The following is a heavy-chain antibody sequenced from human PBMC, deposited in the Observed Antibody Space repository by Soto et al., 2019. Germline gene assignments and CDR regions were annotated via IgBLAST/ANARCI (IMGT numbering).Heavy chain of an antibody. CDR3: ARDRRGSATTVTFDY. CDR1: GDSISSGGYY. D-gene: IGHD1-7*01. CDR2: VYYSGST. Sequence: QVQLQESGPGLVQPSQTLSLTCTVSGDSISSGGYYWSWIRQHPGKGLEWIGCVYYSGSTYYNPSLKSRITRSVDTSKNQFSLKLTSVTAADTAVFYCARDRRGSATTVTFDYWGQGTLVTVSS. V-gene: IGHV4-31*02. J-gene: IGHJ4*02.